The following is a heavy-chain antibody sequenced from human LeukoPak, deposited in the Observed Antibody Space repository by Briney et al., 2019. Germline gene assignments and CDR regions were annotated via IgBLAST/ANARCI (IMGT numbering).Heavy chain of an antibody. J-gene: IGHJ5*02. Sequence: SETLSLTCSVSGGSISSGTYYWSWIRQPAGKALEWIGRIYTTGDTNYNPSLTSRVTISIDTSKNQFSLKLSSVTAADTAVYYCARDKIEDSGYHNWFDPWGQGTLVTVSS. CDR2: IYTTGDT. V-gene: IGHV4-61*02. CDR1: GGSISSGTYY. D-gene: IGHD3-22*01. CDR3: ARDKIEDSGYHNWFDP.